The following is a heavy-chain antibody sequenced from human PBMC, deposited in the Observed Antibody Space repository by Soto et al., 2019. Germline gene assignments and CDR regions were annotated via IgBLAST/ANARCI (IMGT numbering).Heavy chain of an antibody. Sequence: ASVKVSCKTSGYTFTDHYINWVRQAPGQGPEYMGWIHPNSGDTKYTQRFQGRVTITRDTSISTAYMELRRLTSDDTAVYYCASELSRRSGKGFDPWGQGTLVTVSS. CDR2: IHPNSGDT. V-gene: IGHV1-2*02. J-gene: IGHJ5*02. D-gene: IGHD3-10*01. CDR3: ASELSRRSGKGFDP. CDR1: GYTFTDHY.